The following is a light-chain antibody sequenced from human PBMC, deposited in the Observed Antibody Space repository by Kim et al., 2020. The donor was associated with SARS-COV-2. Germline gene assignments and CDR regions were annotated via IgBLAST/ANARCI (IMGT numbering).Light chain of an antibody. CDR2: GAS. V-gene: IGKV3-20*01. CDR1: QTVGSRY. Sequence: LSPGESATLSCRASQTVGSRYLAWYQQKPGQTPRLLIYGASSRATGIPDRFSGSGSGTDFTLTISRLEPEDFAVYYCQQYGNSPLTFGGGTKLEI. CDR3: QQYGNSPLT. J-gene: IGKJ4*01.